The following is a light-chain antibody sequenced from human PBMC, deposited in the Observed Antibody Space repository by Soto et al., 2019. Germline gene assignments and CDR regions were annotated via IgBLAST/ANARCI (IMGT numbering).Light chain of an antibody. CDR1: QSVSSK. CDR2: GAS. Sequence: EIVMTQSPATLSVSPGEGATLSCRASQSVSSKLAWYQQKPGQAPRLLIYGASSRATGIQDRFSGSGSGTDFTLTISSLEPEDFAVYYCKQHSDWPLTFGGGTKVDIK. V-gene: IGKV3D-15*01. J-gene: IGKJ4*01. CDR3: KQHSDWPLT.